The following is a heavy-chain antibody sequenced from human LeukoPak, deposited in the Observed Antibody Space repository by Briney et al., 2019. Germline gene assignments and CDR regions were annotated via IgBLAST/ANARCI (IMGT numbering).Heavy chain of an antibody. J-gene: IGHJ4*02. Sequence: SETLSLTCAVYGGSFSGYYWSWIRQPPGKGLEWIGEINHSGSTNYNPSLKSRVTISVDTSKNQFSLKLSSVTAADTAVYYCARGGGYYDIFLFDYWGQGTLVTVSS. CDR1: GGSFSGYY. CDR3: ARGGGYYDIFLFDY. V-gene: IGHV4-34*01. D-gene: IGHD3-9*01. CDR2: INHSGST.